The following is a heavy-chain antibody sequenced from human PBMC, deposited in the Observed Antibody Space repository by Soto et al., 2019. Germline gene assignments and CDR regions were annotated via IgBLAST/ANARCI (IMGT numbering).Heavy chain of an antibody. V-gene: IGHV4-39*01. CDR3: ARARRAGPGGYCSCGRCHSVTNFDY. CDR2: IYYSGST. D-gene: IGHD2-15*01. Sequence: QLQLQESGPGLVKPSETLSLTCTVSVGSISSSSYYWGWIRQPPGKGLEWIGSIYYSGSTYYNPSLKSRVTISVDTSKNQFSLKLSSVTAADTAVYYCARARRAGPGGYCSCGRCHSVTNFDYWGQGTLVTVSS. J-gene: IGHJ4*02. CDR1: VGSISSSSYY.